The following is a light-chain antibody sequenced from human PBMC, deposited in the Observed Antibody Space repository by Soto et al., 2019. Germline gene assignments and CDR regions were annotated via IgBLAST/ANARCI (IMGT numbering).Light chain of an antibody. V-gene: IGKV3-20*01. CDR2: GAS. Sequence: EIVLTQSPGTLSLSPGDRATLSCRASQSVSNNYLAWYQQKPGQAPRLLIYGASSRATGVPDRFSGSGSGTDFPLTISSLDPEDFAVYSFHQFATPPLIFGGGPRVDTK. CDR1: QSVSNNY. J-gene: IGKJ4*01. CDR3: HQFATPPLI.